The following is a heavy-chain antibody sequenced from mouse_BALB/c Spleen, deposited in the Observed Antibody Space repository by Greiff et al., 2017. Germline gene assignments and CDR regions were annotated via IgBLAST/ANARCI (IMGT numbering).Heavy chain of an antibody. CDR2: INSNGGST. D-gene: IGHD2-12*01. J-gene: IGHJ2*01. Sequence: EVQGVESGGGLVQPGGSLKLSCAASGFTFSSYGMSWVRQTPDKRLELVATINSNGGSTYYPDSVKGRFTISRDNAKNTLYLQMSSLKSEDTAMYYCAGGGRRYFDYWGQGTTLTVSS. CDR3: AGGGRRYFDY. CDR1: GFTFSSYG. V-gene: IGHV5-6-3*01.